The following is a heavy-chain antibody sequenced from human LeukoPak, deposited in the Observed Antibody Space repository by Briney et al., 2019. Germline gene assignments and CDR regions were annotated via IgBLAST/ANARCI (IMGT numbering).Heavy chain of an antibody. CDR2: IVSDGGST. J-gene: IGHJ4*02. D-gene: IGHD4-23*01. CDR3: ARGRPRGNNY. Sequence: GGSLRLSCAASGFTFSSYWMSWVRHAPGKGLGWVSRIVSDGGSTTYADSVKGRFSISRDNAKNTLYMQMNSLRVEDTAVYYCARGRPRGNNYWGEGTLVTVSS. CDR1: GFTFSSYW. V-gene: IGHV3-74*01.